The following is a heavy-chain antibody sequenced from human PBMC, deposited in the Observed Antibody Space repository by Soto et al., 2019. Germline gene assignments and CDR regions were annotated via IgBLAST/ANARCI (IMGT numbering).Heavy chain of an antibody. CDR3: AREYAFSSDY. J-gene: IGHJ4*02. CDR2: IYYSGST. CDR1: GGSISSSSYF. V-gene: IGHV4-39*07. Sequence: SETLSLTCTVPGGSISSSSYFWGWIRQPPGKGLEWIGSIYYSGSTYYNPSLKSRATISIDTFRNQISLNLHSVTAADTAVYYCAREYAFSSDYWGQGTVVTVSS. D-gene: IGHD2-2*01.